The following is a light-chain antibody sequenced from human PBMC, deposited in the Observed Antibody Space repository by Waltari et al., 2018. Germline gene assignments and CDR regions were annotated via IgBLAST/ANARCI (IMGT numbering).Light chain of an antibody. J-gene: IGKJ4*01. CDR1: QNINKW. Sequence: DIQKTQSPSTLSASAGDRFNITCRASQNINKWLAWYQQKPGKSPKLLSYKASTLESGVPSRFSGSGSVTEFTLTIRGLQPDDFAIYYCQQYNSYSLLTFGGGTKVVIK. CDR3: QQYNSYSLLT. CDR2: KAS. V-gene: IGKV1-5*03.